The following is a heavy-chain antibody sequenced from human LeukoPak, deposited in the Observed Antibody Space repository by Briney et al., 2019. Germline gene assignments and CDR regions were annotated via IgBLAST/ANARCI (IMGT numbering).Heavy chain of an antibody. J-gene: IGHJ4*02. Sequence: SVTPSLTCTVPGGSISSYYWSWLRQPPGKGLEWIGYIYYSGSTNYNPSLKSRVTISVDTSKNQFSLKLSSVTAADTAVYYCATSRIVGATHYWGQGTLVTVSS. D-gene: IGHD1-26*01. V-gene: IGHV4-59*01. CDR2: IYYSGST. CDR3: ATSRIVGATHY. CDR1: GGSISSYY.